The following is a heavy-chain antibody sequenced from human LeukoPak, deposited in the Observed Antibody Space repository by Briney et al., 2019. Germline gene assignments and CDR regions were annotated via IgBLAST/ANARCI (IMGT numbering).Heavy chain of an antibody. Sequence: GGSLRLSCAAYGFTFSDYYMSWIRQAPGKGREWVSYISSSSSYTNYADSVKGRFTISRDNAKNSLYLQMNSLRAEDTAVYYCARDYEYSYGLGYYYGMDVWGQGTTVTVSS. CDR1: GFTFSDYY. D-gene: IGHD5-18*01. J-gene: IGHJ6*02. V-gene: IGHV3-11*06. CDR3: ARDYEYSYGLGYYYGMDV. CDR2: ISSSSSYT.